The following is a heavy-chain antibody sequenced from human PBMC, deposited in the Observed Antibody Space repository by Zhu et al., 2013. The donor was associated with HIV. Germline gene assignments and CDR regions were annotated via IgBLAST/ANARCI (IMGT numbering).Heavy chain of an antibody. CDR3: SREGEVTRGGDDGFDI. D-gene: IGHD3-16*01. V-gene: IGHV1-18*01. CDR1: GYSFINYV. J-gene: IGHJ3*02. CDR2: ISPYNGNT. Sequence: QAQLVQSGAEVKKPGASVKVSCTASGYSFINYVINWVRQAPGQGLEWMGWISPYNGNTYYAQSLQGRVTMTKDTATSTAYMELRSLRSDDTAMYYCSREGEVTRGGDDGFDIWGQGTMVTVSS.